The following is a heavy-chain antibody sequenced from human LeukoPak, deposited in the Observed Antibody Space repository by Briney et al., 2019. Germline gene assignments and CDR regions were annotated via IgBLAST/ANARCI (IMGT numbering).Heavy chain of an antibody. Sequence: SETLSLTCTVSGGSISSYYWSWIRQPPGKGLEWIGYIYYSGSTNYNPSLKSRVTISVDTSKSQFSLKLSSVTAADTAVYYCARAGSSGWTWRLYYFDYWGQGTLVTVSS. CDR3: ARAGSSGWTWRLYYFDY. V-gene: IGHV4-59*01. J-gene: IGHJ4*02. D-gene: IGHD6-19*01. CDR2: IYYSGST. CDR1: GGSISSYY.